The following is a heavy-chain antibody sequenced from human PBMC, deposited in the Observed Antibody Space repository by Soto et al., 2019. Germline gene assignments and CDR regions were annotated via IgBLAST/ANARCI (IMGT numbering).Heavy chain of an antibody. V-gene: IGHV3-30-3*01. D-gene: IGHD6-13*01. CDR3: ARDREYSSSWFLDY. CDR1: GFTFSSYA. Sequence: QVQLVESGGGVVQPGRSLRLSCAASGFTFSSYAMHWVRQAPGKGLEWVAVISYDGSNKYYADSVKGRFTISRDNSKNTLYLQMNSLRAEDTAVYYCARDREYSSSWFLDYWGQGTLVTVSS. J-gene: IGHJ4*02. CDR2: ISYDGSNK.